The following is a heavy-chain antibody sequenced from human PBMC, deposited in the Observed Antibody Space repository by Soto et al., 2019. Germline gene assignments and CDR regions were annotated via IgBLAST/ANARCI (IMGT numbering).Heavy chain of an antibody. CDR2: IGTSGSNT. D-gene: IGHD5-18*01. Sequence: QVQLVESGGGLVKPGGSLRLSCAASGFRFSDFYMTWIRQAPGKGLEWVSHIGTSGSNTNYADAVKGRFTVSRDNGNNALYLETNDLRVEDTAVYFCARDRDTYGHGFFDYWGQGTLVTVSS. CDR1: GFRFSDFY. J-gene: IGHJ4*02. V-gene: IGHV3-11*05. CDR3: ARDRDTYGHGFFDY.